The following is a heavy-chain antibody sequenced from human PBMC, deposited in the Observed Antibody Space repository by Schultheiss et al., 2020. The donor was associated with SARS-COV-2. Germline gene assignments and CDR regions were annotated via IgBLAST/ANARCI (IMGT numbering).Heavy chain of an antibody. D-gene: IGHD2-2*01. Sequence: GESLKISCAASGFTFSSYGMHWVRQAPGKGLEWVANIKQDGSEKYYVDSVKGRFTISRDNSKNTLYLQMNSLRAEDTAVYYCAKEPSQEYFQHWGQGTLVTVSS. J-gene: IGHJ1*01. CDR1: GFTFSSYG. V-gene: IGHV3-7*03. CDR2: IKQDGSEK. CDR3: AKEPSQEYFQH.